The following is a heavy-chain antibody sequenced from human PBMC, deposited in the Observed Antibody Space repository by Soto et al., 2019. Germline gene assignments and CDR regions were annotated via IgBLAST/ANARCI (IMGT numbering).Heavy chain of an antibody. D-gene: IGHD6-19*01. CDR1: GASVKSNNW. V-gene: IGHV4-4*02. CDR3: ARDKWDSSGWYDAMTGFDY. CDR2: VFHAGGT. J-gene: IGHJ4*02. Sequence: ASETLSLTCAVSGASVKSNNWWSWIRQSPGKGLEWIGEVFHAGGTNYNPSLKSRVTMSVDESKNQFSLQLNSVTPEDTAVYYCARDKWDSSGWYDAMTGFDYWGQGTLVTVSS.